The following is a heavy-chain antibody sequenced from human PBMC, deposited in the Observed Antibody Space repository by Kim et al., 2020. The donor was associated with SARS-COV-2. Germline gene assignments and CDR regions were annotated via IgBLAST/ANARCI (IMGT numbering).Heavy chain of an antibody. CDR3: ARGYSSSWYWAFDI. Sequence: YPGAEKGRFTSSRENAKNSLYLQMNSRRAGDTAVYYCARGYSSSWYWAFDIWGQGTMVTVSS. V-gene: IGHV3-13*01. J-gene: IGHJ3*02. D-gene: IGHD6-13*01.